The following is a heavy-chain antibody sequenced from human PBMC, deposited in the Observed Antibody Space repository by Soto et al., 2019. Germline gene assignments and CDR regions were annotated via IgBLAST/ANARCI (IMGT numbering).Heavy chain of an antibody. J-gene: IGHJ6*02. V-gene: IGHV3-11*01. Sequence: QVQLVESGGGLVKPGGSLRLSCAGSGFTFSDYYMSWIRQAPGKGLEWVSYISSSGSTIYYADSVKGRFTMSRDNAKNALYLKMNSRRAEDTAVYYCARDEGYGDYVGRWDYYYYGMDVWGQGTTVTVSS. CDR2: ISSSGSTI. CDR3: ARDEGYGDYVGRWDYYYYGMDV. CDR1: GFTFSDYY. D-gene: IGHD4-17*01.